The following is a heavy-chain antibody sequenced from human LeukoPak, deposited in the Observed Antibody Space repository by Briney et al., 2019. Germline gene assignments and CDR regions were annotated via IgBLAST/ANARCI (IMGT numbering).Heavy chain of an antibody. J-gene: IGHJ4*02. D-gene: IGHD2-2*01. V-gene: IGHV3-30*04. CDR1: GFTFSSYA. CDR2: ISYDGINE. Sequence: GGSLRLSCAASGFTFSSYALHWVRQAPGKGLEWVTDISYDGINEYYADSVKGRITIFSDNSKHTLFLQITSLRPEDAAVYYCARGRCSSTSCLIDSWGQGTLVTVSS. CDR3: ARGRCSSTSCLIDS.